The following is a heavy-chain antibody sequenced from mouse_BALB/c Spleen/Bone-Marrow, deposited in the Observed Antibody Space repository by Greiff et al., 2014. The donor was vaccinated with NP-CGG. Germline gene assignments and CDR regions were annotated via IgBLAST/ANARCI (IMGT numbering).Heavy chain of an antibody. Sequence: DVKLVESGAELVKPGASVKLSCTASGFNIKDTYMHWVKQKPEQGLEWIGRIDPANGNTKYDPKFQGKATITADTSSNTAYLQLSSLTSEDTAVYYCASYYYGSSTFAYWGQGTLVIVSA. CDR3: ASYYYGSSTFAY. CDR1: GFNIKDTY. CDR2: IDPANGNT. J-gene: IGHJ3*01. V-gene: IGHV14-3*02. D-gene: IGHD1-1*01.